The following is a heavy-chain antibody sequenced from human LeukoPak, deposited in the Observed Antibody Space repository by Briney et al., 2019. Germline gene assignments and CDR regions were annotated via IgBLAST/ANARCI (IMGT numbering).Heavy chain of an antibody. J-gene: IGHJ4*02. CDR1: GFTFSGSA. CDR2: ISSSGSTI. CDR3: ARVRYRGGLVDY. Sequence: GGSLRLSCAASGFTFSGSAMNWVRQAPGKGLEWVSYISSSGSTIYYADSVKGRFTISRDNAKNSLYLQMNSLRAEDTAVYYCARVRYRGGLVDYWGQGTLVTVSS. V-gene: IGHV3-48*03. D-gene: IGHD4-17*01.